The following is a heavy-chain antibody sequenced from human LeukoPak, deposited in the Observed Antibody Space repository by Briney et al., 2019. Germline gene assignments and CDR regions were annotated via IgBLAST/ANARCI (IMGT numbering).Heavy chain of an antibody. CDR3: ARGTPNLRGLDV. V-gene: IGHV3-74*01. CDR2: VSGDESIT. CDR1: RFTFNSYW. J-gene: IGHJ6*02. Sequence: AVTLRLSSAASRFTFNSYWWLWVPQTPGTGLVWGSRVSGDESITAYADSVKGRFTNSRDNAKNTRYLQMNSLRAEDTALYYCARGTPNLRGLDVWGQGTTVTVSS.